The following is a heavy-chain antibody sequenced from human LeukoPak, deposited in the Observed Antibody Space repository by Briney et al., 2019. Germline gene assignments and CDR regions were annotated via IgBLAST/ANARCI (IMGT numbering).Heavy chain of an antibody. D-gene: IGHD3-16*01. CDR1: GFSFNEYS. Sequence: GGSLRLSCAASGFSFNEYSMNWVRQAPGKGLEWISYVGGKSSTITYADSVKGRFTISRDNAKNSVVLHMNSPRAEDTALYYCARDLDYAFDYWGQGTLVTVSS. CDR2: VGGKSSTI. J-gene: IGHJ4*02. CDR3: ARDLDYAFDY. V-gene: IGHV3-48*01.